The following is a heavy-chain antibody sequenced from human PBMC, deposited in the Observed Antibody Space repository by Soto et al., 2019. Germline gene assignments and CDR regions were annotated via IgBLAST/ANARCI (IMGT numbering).Heavy chain of an antibody. CDR3: ARGGDIVVVPAVTKHYWYFDL. Sequence: EVQLVESGGGLVQPGGSLRLSCAASGFTFSSYWMHWVRQAPGKGLVWVSRINSDGSSTSYADSVKGRFTISRDNAKNTLYLQMNSLRAEDTAVYYCARGGDIVVVPAVTKHYWYFDLWGRGTLVTVSS. D-gene: IGHD2-2*01. V-gene: IGHV3-74*01. CDR1: GFTFSSYW. J-gene: IGHJ2*01. CDR2: INSDGSST.